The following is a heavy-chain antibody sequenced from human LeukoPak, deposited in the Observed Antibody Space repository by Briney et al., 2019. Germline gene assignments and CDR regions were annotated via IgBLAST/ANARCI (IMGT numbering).Heavy chain of an antibody. CDR3: ARVVAVTGTPVYYMDV. V-gene: IGHV1-2*02. CDR1: GYMFTGYY. D-gene: IGHD6-19*01. Sequence: GASVKVSCKASGYMFTGYYMHWVRQAPGQGLVWMGWINPNSGGTNYAQKFQGRVTMTRDTSISTAYMDLNRLRSDDTAVYYCARVVAVTGTPVYYMDVWGKGTTVTVSS. CDR2: INPNSGGT. J-gene: IGHJ6*03.